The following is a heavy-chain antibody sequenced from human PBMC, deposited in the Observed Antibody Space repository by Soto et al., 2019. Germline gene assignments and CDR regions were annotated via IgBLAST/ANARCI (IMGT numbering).Heavy chain of an antibody. D-gene: IGHD2-8*01. V-gene: IGHV3-13*01. J-gene: IGHJ3*02. CDR3: ARDGRYCTNGVCYRGAFDI. Sequence: ESGGGLVQPGGSLRLSCAASGFTFSSYDMHWVRQATGKGLEWVSAIGTAGDTYYPGSVKGRFTISRENAKNSLYLQMNSLRAGDTAVYYCARDGRYCTNGVCYRGAFDIWGQGTMVTVSS. CDR2: IGTAGDT. CDR1: GFTFSSYD.